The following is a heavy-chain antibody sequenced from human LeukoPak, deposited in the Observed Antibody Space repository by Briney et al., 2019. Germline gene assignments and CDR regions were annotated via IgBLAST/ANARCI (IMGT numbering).Heavy chain of an antibody. CDR2: INWNGGST. Sequence: GGSLRLSCAASGFTFDDYGMSWVRQAPGKGLEWVPGINWNGGSTGYADSVKGRFTISRDNAKNSLYLQMNSLRAEDTALYYCARIAVAGTLGDLDYWGQGTLVTVSS. CDR3: ARIAVAGTLGDLDY. CDR1: GFTFDDYG. D-gene: IGHD6-19*01. V-gene: IGHV3-20*04. J-gene: IGHJ4*02.